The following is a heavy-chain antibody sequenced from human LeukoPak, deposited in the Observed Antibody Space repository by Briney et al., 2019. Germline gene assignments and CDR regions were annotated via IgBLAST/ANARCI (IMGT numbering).Heavy chain of an antibody. CDR3: ARGISRGWLQSYYYYYYMDV. CDR2: IYYSGST. V-gene: IGHV4-59*08. J-gene: IGHJ6*03. D-gene: IGHD5-24*01. Sequence: SETLSLTCTVSGGSISSYYWSWIRQPPGKGLEWIGYIYYSGSTNYNPSLKSRVTISVDTSKNQFSLKLSSVTAADTAVYYCARGISRGWLQSYYYYYYMDVWGKGTTVTVSS. CDR1: GGSISSYY.